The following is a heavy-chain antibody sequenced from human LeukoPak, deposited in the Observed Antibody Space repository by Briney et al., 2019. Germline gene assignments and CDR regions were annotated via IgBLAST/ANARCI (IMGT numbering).Heavy chain of an antibody. CDR3: ARDHPRYDFWSAPRPSYYFDY. CDR2: INPSGGST. J-gene: IGHJ4*02. CDR1: GYAFTSYY. Sequence: ASVKVSCKASGYAFTSYYMHWVRQAPGQGLEWMGIINPSGGSTSYAQKFQGRVPMTRDTSTSTVYMELSSLRSEDTAVYYCARDHPRYDFWSAPRPSYYFDYWGQGTLVTVSS. D-gene: IGHD3-3*01. V-gene: IGHV1-46*01.